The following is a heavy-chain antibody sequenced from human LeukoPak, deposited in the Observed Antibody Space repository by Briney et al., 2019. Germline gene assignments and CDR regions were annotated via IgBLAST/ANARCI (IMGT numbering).Heavy chain of an antibody. Sequence: ASVKVSYKVSGYTLTELSMHWVRQAPGKGLEWMGGFGPEDGETIYAQKFQGRVTMTEDTSTDTAYMELSSLRSEDTAVYYCATYIEYSSTFDYWGQGTLVTVSS. CDR1: GYTLTELS. CDR2: FGPEDGET. V-gene: IGHV1-24*01. J-gene: IGHJ4*02. D-gene: IGHD2-2*01. CDR3: ATYIEYSSTFDY.